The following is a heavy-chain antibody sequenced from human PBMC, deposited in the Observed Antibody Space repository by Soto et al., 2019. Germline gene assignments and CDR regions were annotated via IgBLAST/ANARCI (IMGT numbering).Heavy chain of an antibody. J-gene: IGHJ4*02. CDR3: ARDNKYYDSSGEFDY. CDR2: ISAYNGNT. V-gene: IGHV1-18*01. Sequence: ASVKVSCKASGYTFTSYGISWVRQAPGQGLEWMGWISAYNGNTNYAQKLQGRVTMTTDTSTSTAYMELRSLRSDDTAVYYCARDNKYYDSSGEFDYWGQGTLVTVSS. CDR1: GYTFTSYG. D-gene: IGHD3-22*01.